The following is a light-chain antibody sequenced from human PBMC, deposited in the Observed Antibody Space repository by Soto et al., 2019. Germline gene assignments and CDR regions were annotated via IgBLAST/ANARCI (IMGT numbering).Light chain of an antibody. Sequence: EIVMTQSPATLSVSPGERATLSCRATQSVSTKLAWYQQKPGQAPRLLIYGASTGATGIPARFSGSGSGTEFTLIISSLQSEDFAVYYCQQYSSWSLTFGGGTKVEIK. CDR1: QSVSTK. J-gene: IGKJ4*01. V-gene: IGKV3-15*01. CDR3: QQYSSWSLT. CDR2: GAS.